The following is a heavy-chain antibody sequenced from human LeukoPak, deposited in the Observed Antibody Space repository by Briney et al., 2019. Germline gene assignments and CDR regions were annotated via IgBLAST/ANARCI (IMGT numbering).Heavy chain of an antibody. D-gene: IGHD3-22*01. Sequence: GGSLRLSCAASGFTFSGYAMPWVRQAPGKGLEWVSSITGSGDYTYYIDSVKGRFTISRDNSKNILYLQMNSLRGEDTALYYCANDGLYYDSSAHVYYFDYWGQGTLVAVSS. J-gene: IGHJ4*02. CDR1: GFTFSGYA. CDR2: ITGSGDYT. CDR3: ANDGLYYDSSAHVYYFDY. V-gene: IGHV3-23*01.